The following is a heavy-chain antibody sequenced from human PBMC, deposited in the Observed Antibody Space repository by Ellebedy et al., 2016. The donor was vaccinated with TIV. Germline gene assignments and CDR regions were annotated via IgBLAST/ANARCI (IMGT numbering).Heavy chain of an antibody. D-gene: IGHD1-26*01. Sequence: MPGGSLRLSCRVSGGSISSSYWWSWVRQPPGKGLEWFGEIDHRGTTTYNPSLESRVIISVDTSKNQFSLKVRSVTAADTGIYYCARSGTYARSSLFDYWGQGNLVTVSS. CDR2: IDHRGTT. V-gene: IGHV4-4*02. CDR3: ARSGTYARSSLFDY. CDR1: GGSISSSYW. J-gene: IGHJ4*02.